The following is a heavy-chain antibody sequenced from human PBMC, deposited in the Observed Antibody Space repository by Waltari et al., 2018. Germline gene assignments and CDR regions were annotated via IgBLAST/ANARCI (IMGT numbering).Heavy chain of an antibody. D-gene: IGHD3-16*02. CDR1: GYTFTSYY. J-gene: IGHJ4*02. V-gene: IGHV1-46*01. Sequence: QVQLVQSGAEVKKPGASVKVSCKASGYTFTSYYMHWVRQAPGQGLEWMGIINPSGGSTSYGQKFQGRVTMTRDTSTSTVYMELSSLRSEDTAVYYCARDFIPHYDYIWGSYRTDYWGQGTLVTVSS. CDR2: INPSGGST. CDR3: ARDFIPHYDYIWGSYRTDY.